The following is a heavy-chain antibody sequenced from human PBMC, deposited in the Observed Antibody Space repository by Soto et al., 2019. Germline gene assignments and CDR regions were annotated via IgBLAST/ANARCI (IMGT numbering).Heavy chain of an antibody. Sequence: EVQLVESGGGLVQPGGSLRLSCAASGFTFSDHYIDWVRQAPGKGLEWVGRARNKAKSYTTDYAASVKGRFTISRDDSENSVYLQMSSLKIEDTAVYFCARATTGGGTPAFDYWGQGTLVTVSS. CDR3: ARATTGGGTPAFDY. CDR2: ARNKAKSYTT. D-gene: IGHD3-16*01. J-gene: IGHJ4*02. V-gene: IGHV3-72*01. CDR1: GFTFSDHY.